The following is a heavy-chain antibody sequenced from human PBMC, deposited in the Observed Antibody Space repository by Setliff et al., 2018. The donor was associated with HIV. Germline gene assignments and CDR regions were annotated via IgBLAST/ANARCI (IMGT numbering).Heavy chain of an antibody. CDR1: GGSISSGDQF. D-gene: IGHD1-20*01. J-gene: IGHJ2*01. V-gene: IGHV4-39*01. Sequence: PSETLSLTCDVSGGSISSGDQFWGWTRQPPGKGLEWIGSIYRDGVTHYNPSLKSRVTMSVDTSRNEVSLRLNSVTAADTATYFCARVRFNFDNVRCFDLWGPGTLVTVSS. CDR2: IYRDGVT. CDR3: ARVRFNFDNVRCFDL.